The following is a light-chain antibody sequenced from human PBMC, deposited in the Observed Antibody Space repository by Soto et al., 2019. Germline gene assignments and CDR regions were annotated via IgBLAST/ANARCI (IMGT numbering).Light chain of an antibody. J-gene: IGLJ1*01. CDR2: EVN. Sequence: QSALTQPASVSGSPGQSITISCTGTSSDVGGYNFVAWYQQHPGKAPKLMIFEVNNRPSGVSNRFSGSKSGKTASLTISGLQAEDEADYYCSSYRNSSTPSYVFGTGTKLTVL. CDR3: SSYRNSSTPSYV. V-gene: IGLV2-14*01. CDR1: SSDVGGYNF.